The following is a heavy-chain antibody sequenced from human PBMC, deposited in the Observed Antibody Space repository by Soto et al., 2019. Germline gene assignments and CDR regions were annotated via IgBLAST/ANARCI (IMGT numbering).Heavy chain of an antibody. J-gene: IGHJ6*02. CDR1: GGSISGYY. CDR3: ARDLWGYCGTDCYPLDV. Sequence: LSRTCTVSGGSISGYYWSWIRQPPGKGLEWIGYMYNTGSTVYNPSFKSRVTISVDTSKNQFSLKLNSVTAADTAVYYCARDLWGYCGTDCYPLDVWGQGTTVTVSS. V-gene: IGHV4-59*01. D-gene: IGHD2-21*02. CDR2: MYNTGST.